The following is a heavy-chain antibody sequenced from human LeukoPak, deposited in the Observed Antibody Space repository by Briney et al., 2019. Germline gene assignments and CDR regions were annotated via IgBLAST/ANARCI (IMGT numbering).Heavy chain of an antibody. Sequence: PGGSLRLPCAASGFTVSSNYMSWVRQAPGKGLEWVSAISTSGGTTYYADSVKGRFTISRDNSKNMVYLQMNSLRAEDTAVYYCAKSQWSPTMVVVVITVFDYWGQGTLVTVSS. CDR1: GFTVSSNY. V-gene: IGHV3-23*01. CDR2: ISTSGGTT. CDR3: AKSQWSPTMVVVVITVFDY. D-gene: IGHD3-22*01. J-gene: IGHJ4*02.